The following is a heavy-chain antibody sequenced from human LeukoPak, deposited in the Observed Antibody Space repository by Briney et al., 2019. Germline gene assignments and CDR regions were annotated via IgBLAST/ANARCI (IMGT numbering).Heavy chain of an antibody. Sequence: GGSLRLSCAASGFTFSSYAMHWVRQAPGKGLEWVAVISYDGSNKYYADSVKGRFTISRDNSKNTLYLQMNSLRAEDTAVYYCAKDLYIVVVVAATNYGMDVWGQGTTVTVSS. CDR1: GFTFSSYA. CDR3: AKDLYIVVVVAATNYGMDV. CDR2: ISYDGSNK. V-gene: IGHV3-30*04. J-gene: IGHJ6*02. D-gene: IGHD2-15*01.